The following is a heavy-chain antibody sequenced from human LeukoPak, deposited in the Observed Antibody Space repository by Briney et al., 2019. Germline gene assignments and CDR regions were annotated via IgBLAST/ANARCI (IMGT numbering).Heavy chain of an antibody. CDR1: GYTFTSYY. J-gene: IGHJ6*03. CDR2: INPSGGST. CDR3: ARGMVRGVIMIYGLMDV. Sequence: ASVKVSCKASGYTFTSYYMHWVRQAPGQGLEWMGIINPSGGSTSYAQKFQGRVTMIRDTSTSTVYMELSSLRSEDTAVYYCARGMVRGVIMIYGLMDVWGKGTTVTVSS. D-gene: IGHD3-10*01. V-gene: IGHV1-46*03.